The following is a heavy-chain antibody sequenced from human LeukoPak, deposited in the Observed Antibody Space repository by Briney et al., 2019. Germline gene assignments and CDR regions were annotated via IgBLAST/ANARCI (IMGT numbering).Heavy chain of an antibody. CDR1: GGSISSGSYY. J-gene: IGHJ6*03. D-gene: IGHD3-3*01. V-gene: IGHV4-61*02. CDR2: IYTSGST. Sequence: PSETLSLTCTVSGGSISSGSYYWSWIRQPAGKGLEWIGRIYTSGSTNYNPSLKSRVTISVDTSKNQFSLKLSSVTAADTAMYYCARARVGVVSSLGYYYYYYMDVWGKGTTVTVSS. CDR3: ARARVGVVSSLGYYYYYYMDV.